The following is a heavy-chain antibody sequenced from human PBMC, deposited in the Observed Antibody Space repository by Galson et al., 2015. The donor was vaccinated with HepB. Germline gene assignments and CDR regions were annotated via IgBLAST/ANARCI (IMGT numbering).Heavy chain of an antibody. Sequence: SLRLSCAASGFSISGYSMNWVRQAPGKRLEWLSYISGHRNTIYYTDAVKGRFTISRDNAKNSLFLQMNSLRVEDTAVYYCARERVMGWLQKSLGNLDPWGQGTLVTVSS. CDR2: ISGHRNTI. V-gene: IGHV3-48*04. CDR1: GFSISGYS. CDR3: ARERVMGWLQKSLGNLDP. J-gene: IGHJ5*02. D-gene: IGHD5-24*01.